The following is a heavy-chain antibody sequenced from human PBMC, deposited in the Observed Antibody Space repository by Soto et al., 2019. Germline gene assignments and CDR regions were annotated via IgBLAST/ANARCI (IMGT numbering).Heavy chain of an antibody. CDR2: IYYSGST. CDR3: ARGRLRIGVAGHFDF. Sequence: SETLSLTCTVSGGSISSYYWSWIRQPPGKGLEWIGYIYYSGSTNYNPSLKSRVTISVDTSKNQFSLKLTSVTAADTAVYYCARGRLRIGVAGHFDFWGQGSHVTVSS. J-gene: IGHJ4*02. V-gene: IGHV4-59*12. CDR1: GGSISSYY. D-gene: IGHD6-19*01.